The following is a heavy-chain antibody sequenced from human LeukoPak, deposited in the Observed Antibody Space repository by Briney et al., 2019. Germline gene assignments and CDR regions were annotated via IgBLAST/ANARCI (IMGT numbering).Heavy chain of an antibody. V-gene: IGHV3-23*01. Sequence: PGGSLRLSCAASGFTFSSYAMSWVRQAPGKGLEWVSAISGSGGSTYYADSVKGRFTISRDNSKNTLYLQMNSLRAEDTAVYYCAKTRSYSSSRYSRYYFDYWGQGTLVTVSS. CDR2: ISGSGGST. D-gene: IGHD6-13*01. J-gene: IGHJ4*02. CDR1: GFTFSSYA. CDR3: AKTRSYSSSRYSRYYFDY.